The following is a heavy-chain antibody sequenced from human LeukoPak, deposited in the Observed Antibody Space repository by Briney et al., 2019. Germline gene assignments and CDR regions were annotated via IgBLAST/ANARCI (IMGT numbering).Heavy chain of an antibody. D-gene: IGHD6-13*01. V-gene: IGHV3-53*01. J-gene: IGHJ6*02. CDR2: IYSGGST. CDR3: ASAAAGTSYYYYGLDV. CDR1: GFTVSSNY. Sequence: GGSLRLSYAASGFTVSSNYMSWVRQAPGKGLEWVSIIYSGGSTYYADSVKGRLTISRDNSKNTLFLQLNSLRAEDTAVYFCASAAAGTSYYYYGLDVWGQGTTVTVSS.